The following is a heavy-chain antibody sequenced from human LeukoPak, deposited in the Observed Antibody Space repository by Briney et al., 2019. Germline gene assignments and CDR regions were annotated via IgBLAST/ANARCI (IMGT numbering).Heavy chain of an antibody. V-gene: IGHV4-59*01. CDR3: ARGSTRNLYDSSAGFDF. Sequence: SETLSLTCTVSGDSISPFCWTWIRQPPGKGLEWIGNIYYSGSTSYNPSLKSRVTISLDTSKNQFSLRLTSVTAADTAVYYCARGSTRNLYDSSAGFDFWGQGTLLTVSS. CDR1: GDSISPFC. J-gene: IGHJ4*02. D-gene: IGHD3-22*01. CDR2: IYYSGST.